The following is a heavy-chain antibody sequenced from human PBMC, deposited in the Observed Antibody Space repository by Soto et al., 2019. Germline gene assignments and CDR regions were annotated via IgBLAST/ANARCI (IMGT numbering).Heavy chain of an antibody. CDR2: IYYSGST. V-gene: IGHV4-31*03. D-gene: IGHD1-1*01. J-gene: IGHJ4*02. CDR3: ARDPHGYNSFDY. Sequence: SETLSLTCTVSGGSISSGGYYWSWIRQHPGKGLEWIGYIYYSGSTYYNPSLKSRVTISVDTSKNQFSLKLSSVTAADTAVYYCARDPHGYNSFDYWGQGTLVTVYS. CDR1: GGSISSGGYY.